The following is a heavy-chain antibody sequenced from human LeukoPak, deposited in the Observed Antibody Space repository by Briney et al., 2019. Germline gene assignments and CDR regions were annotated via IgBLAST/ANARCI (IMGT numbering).Heavy chain of an antibody. J-gene: IGHJ4*02. CDR3: AREGYSGYSPWFDY. Sequence: KASETLSLTCTVSGGSISSGGYYWSWIRQHPGKGLEWIGYIYYSGSTYYNASLKSRVTISVDTSKNQFSLKLTSVTAADTAVYYCAREGYSGYSPWFDYWGQGTLVTVSS. CDR1: GGSISSGGYY. CDR2: IYYSGST. V-gene: IGHV4-31*03. D-gene: IGHD5-12*01.